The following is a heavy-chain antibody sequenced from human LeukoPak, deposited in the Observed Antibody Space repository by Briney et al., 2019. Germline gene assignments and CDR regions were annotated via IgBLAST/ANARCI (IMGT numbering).Heavy chain of an antibody. Sequence: GESLKISCKGSGYSFTSYWIGWVRQMPGKGLEWMGTIYPGDSDTIYSPSFQGQVTISADKSISTAYLQWSSLKASDTAMYYCARLGYYYGSGSYPSDYFDYWGQGTLVTVSS. V-gene: IGHV5-51*01. CDR3: ARLGYYYGSGSYPSDYFDY. J-gene: IGHJ4*02. D-gene: IGHD3-10*01. CDR2: IYPGDSDT. CDR1: GYSFTSYW.